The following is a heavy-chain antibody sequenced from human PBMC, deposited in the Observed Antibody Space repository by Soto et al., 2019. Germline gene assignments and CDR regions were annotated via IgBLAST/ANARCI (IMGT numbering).Heavy chain of an antibody. Sequence: GGSLRLSCAASGFTFSSYAMSWVRQAPGKGLEWVSAISGSGGSTYYADSVKGRFTISRDNSKNTLYLQMNSRRAADTAVYYCAKAQNYDILTGYPPGSDPWGKGTLVTVSS. J-gene: IGHJ5*02. V-gene: IGHV3-23*01. CDR2: ISGSGGST. CDR3: AKAQNYDILTGYPPGSDP. CDR1: GFTFSSYA. D-gene: IGHD3-9*01.